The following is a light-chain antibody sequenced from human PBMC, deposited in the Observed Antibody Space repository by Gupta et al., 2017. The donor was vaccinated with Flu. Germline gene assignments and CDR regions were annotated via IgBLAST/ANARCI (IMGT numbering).Light chain of an antibody. J-gene: IGKJ3*01. V-gene: IGKV3-20*01. Sequence: LSLSPGETATLSCRASQSVVSNYLAWYQQKPGQAPRLLIYGAYHRAAGITDRFSGSGSGTDFILTISRLEPEDFAVYYCQQYVTSPPGVTFGPGTRVDVK. CDR1: QSVVSNY. CDR3: QQYVTSPPGVT. CDR2: GAY.